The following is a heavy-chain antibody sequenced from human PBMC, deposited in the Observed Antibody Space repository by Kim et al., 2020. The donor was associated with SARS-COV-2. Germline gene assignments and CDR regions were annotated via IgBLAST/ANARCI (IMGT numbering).Heavy chain of an antibody. Sequence: GGSLRLSCAASGFTFSSYVMRWVRQAPGKGLEWVSSIIGSGGSTFYVDSVKGRFTISRDNSKNTLYLQMNSLRADDTAVYYCAKVDTAIVRGLYGMDVWGQGTTVTVSS. D-gene: IGHD5-18*01. CDR2: IIGSGGST. CDR1: GFTFSSYV. CDR3: AKVDTAIVRGLYGMDV. J-gene: IGHJ6*02. V-gene: IGHV3-23*01.